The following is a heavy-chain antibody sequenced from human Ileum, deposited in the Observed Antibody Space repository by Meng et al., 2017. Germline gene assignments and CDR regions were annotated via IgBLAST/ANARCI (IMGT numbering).Heavy chain of an antibody. CDR1: GFTFSTYS. D-gene: IGHD3/OR15-3a*01. J-gene: IGHJ4*02. V-gene: IGHV3-74*01. CDR3: ARDWDWVVWDY. Sequence: EVQLVESGGGLVKPGGSLTLSCAASGFTFSTYSMHWVRQAPGKGLVWVSQIKPDGRTTAYADSVKGRFTISRDNAKSTLYLEMNSLRAEDAAVYYCARDWDWVVWDYWGQGTLVTVSS. CDR2: IKPDGRTT.